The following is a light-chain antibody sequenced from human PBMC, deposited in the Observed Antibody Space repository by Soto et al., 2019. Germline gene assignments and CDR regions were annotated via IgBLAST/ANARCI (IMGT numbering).Light chain of an antibody. J-gene: IGKJ1*01. CDR1: QSVSSY. V-gene: IGKV3-11*01. Sequence: EIVLTQSPATLSLSPGERATLSCRASQSVSSYLAWYKQKPGQAPRLLIYDASNRATGIPARFSGSGSGTDFTLTISSLEPEDFPVYYCQQRSNWPPWTFGQGTKVEIK. CDR2: DAS. CDR3: QQRSNWPPWT.